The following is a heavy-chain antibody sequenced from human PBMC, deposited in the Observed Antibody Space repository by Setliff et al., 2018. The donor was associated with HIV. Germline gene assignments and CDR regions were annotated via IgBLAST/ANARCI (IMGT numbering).Heavy chain of an antibody. V-gene: IGHV4-61*09. Sequence: KPSETLSLTCTVSGGSISRGDYYWNWIRQPAGKGLEWIGHIYTSGSTSGSTNYNPSLKSRVTISVDTSKNQFSLKLSSVTAADTAVYYCARGHMLITYYYYYYMDVWGKGTTVTVSS. CDR3: ARGHMLITYYYYYYMDV. CDR2: IYTSGSTSGST. D-gene: IGHD3-10*02. CDR1: GGSISRGDYY. J-gene: IGHJ6*03.